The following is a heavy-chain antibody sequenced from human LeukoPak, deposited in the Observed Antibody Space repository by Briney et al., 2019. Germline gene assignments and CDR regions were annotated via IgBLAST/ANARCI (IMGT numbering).Heavy chain of an antibody. D-gene: IGHD6-13*01. Sequence: ASVKVSCKASGYTFTGYYMHWVRQAPGQGLEWMGWINPNSGGTNYAQKFQGRVTMARDTSISTAYMELSRLRSDDTAVYYCARESYSSSWPMYYYYMDVWGKGTTVTVSS. J-gene: IGHJ6*03. CDR2: INPNSGGT. CDR1: GYTFTGYY. V-gene: IGHV1-2*02. CDR3: ARESYSSSWPMYYYYMDV.